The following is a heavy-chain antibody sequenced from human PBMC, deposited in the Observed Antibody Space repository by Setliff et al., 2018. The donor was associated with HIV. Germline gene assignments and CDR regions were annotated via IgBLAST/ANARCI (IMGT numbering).Heavy chain of an antibody. V-gene: IGHV3-23*01. CDR2: IRTDGDAT. D-gene: IGHD3-22*01. CDR1: GFTFSSYS. J-gene: IGHJ6*02. CDR3: ARSVIGYYYYGMDV. Sequence: PGGSLRLSCAASGFTFSSYSMTWVRQAPGKGLEWVSSIRTDGDATYYADSVKGRFTISRDNSKNTLYLQMNSLRVEDAAVYYCARSVIGYYYYGMDVWGQGTLVTVSS.